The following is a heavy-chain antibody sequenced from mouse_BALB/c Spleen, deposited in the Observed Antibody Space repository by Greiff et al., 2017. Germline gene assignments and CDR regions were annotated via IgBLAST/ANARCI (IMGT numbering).Heavy chain of an antibody. CDR2: INPSTGYT. CDR3: GYDY. J-gene: IGHJ2*01. D-gene: IGHD2-14*01. Sequence: QVQLQQSGAELAKPGASVKMSCKASGYTFTGYWMHRVKQRPGQGLEWIGYINPSTGYTEYNQKFKDKATLTADKSSSTAYMQLSSLTSEDSAVYYCGYDYWGQGTTRTVSA. V-gene: IGHV1-7*01. CDR1: GYTFTGYW.